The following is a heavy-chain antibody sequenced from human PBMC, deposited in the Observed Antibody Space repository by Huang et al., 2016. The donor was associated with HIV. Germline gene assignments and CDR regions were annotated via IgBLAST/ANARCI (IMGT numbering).Heavy chain of an antibody. J-gene: IGHJ4*02. V-gene: IGHV4-39*01. D-gene: IGHD3-10*01. CDR2: IYYSGRT. CDR3: ARLPGSITMIRGVITDPY. Sequence: QLQLQESGPGLVKPSETLSLTCTVSGGSIRSDNYYWGWSRQPPGKGLEWIGSIYYSGRTYYNPSLKSRVTITVDTSKNQFSLKMRSVTAADTAVYYCARLPGSITMIRGVITDPYWGQGTLVTVSS. CDR1: GGSIRSDNYY.